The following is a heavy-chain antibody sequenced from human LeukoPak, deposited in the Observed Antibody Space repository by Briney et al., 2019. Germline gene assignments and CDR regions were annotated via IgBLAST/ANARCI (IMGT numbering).Heavy chain of an antibody. CDR2: INSDGSST. V-gene: IGHV3-74*01. CDR3: ARDPPEREELFDY. Sequence: PGGSLRLSCAASGFTFSGYWIQWVRQAPGKGLVWVSRINSDGSSTSYADSVKGRFTISRDNAKNTVYLQINSLRAEDTAVYYCARDPPEREELFDYWGQGTLVTVSS. J-gene: IGHJ4*02. D-gene: IGHD1-26*01. CDR1: GFTFSGYW.